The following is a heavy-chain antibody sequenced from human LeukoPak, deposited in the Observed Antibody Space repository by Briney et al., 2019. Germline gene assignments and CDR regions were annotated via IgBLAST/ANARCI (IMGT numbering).Heavy chain of an antibody. CDR2: IDNDGSSA. CDR3: ARRGTGHGMDV. Sequence: GGSLRLSCAASGFTFSSYWMSWVRQVPGKGLVWVSRIDNDGSSASYVDSVKGRFTISRDNAKNTLFLQMNSLRAEDTAVYYCARRGTGHGMDVWGQGTTVIVSS. CDR1: GFTFSSYW. D-gene: IGHD1-1*01. V-gene: IGHV3-74*01. J-gene: IGHJ6*02.